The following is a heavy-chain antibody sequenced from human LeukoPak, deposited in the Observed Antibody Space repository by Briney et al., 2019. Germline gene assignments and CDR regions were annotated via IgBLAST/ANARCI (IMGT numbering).Heavy chain of an antibody. CDR2: ISFDSDMT. Sequence: GGSLRLSCAASGFDFQESAMHWVRHAPGKGPEWVSEISFDSDMTHYADFVKGRFTISRDNAKNSLYLQMNSLRAEDTALYYCAKDRGGWADYWGQGTLVTVSS. J-gene: IGHJ4*02. D-gene: IGHD6-19*01. CDR3: AKDRGGWADY. V-gene: IGHV3-9*01. CDR1: GFDFQESA.